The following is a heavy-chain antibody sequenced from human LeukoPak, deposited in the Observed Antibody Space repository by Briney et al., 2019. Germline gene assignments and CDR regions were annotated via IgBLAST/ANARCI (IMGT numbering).Heavy chain of an antibody. Sequence: SETLSLTCTVSGGSISSYYWSWIRQPPRKGLEWIGYIYYSGSTNYNPSLKSRVTISVDTSKNQFSLKLSSVTAADTAVYYCARVTRAWGYGDYVGYFDYWGQGTLVTVSS. CDR1: GGSISSYY. CDR3: ARVTRAWGYGDYVGYFDY. D-gene: IGHD4-17*01. CDR2: IYYSGST. V-gene: IGHV4-59*01. J-gene: IGHJ4*02.